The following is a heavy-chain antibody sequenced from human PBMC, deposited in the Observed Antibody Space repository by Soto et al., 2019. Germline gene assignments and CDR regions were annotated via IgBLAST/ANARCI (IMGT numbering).Heavy chain of an antibody. D-gene: IGHD3-3*01. CDR2: IYYSGST. CDR1: GGSISSGGYY. CDR3: ARDFGVVNPYYYYYGMDV. V-gene: IGHV4-31*03. Sequence: SETLSLTCTVSGGSISSGGYYWSWIRQHPGKGLEWIGYIYYSGSTYYSPSLKSRVTISVDTSKNQFSLKLSSVTAADTAVYYCARDFGVVNPYYYYYGMDVWGQGTTVTVSS. J-gene: IGHJ6*02.